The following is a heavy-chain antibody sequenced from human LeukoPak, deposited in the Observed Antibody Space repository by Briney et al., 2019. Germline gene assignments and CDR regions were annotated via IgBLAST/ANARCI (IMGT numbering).Heavy chain of an antibody. CDR2: IYPGDSDT. J-gene: IGHJ4*02. V-gene: IGHV5-51*01. D-gene: IGHD6-19*01. CDR3: ARLRIIGWYEIYFAY. CDR1: GSLFTSYW. Sequence: GGSLEISWKGSGSLFTSYWIGWVRQVPGKGREGMGIIYPGDSDTRYSPSFQGQVHISADKSISTAYLQWSSLKASDTAMYYCARLRIIGWYEIYFAYWRQGPLVTVSS.